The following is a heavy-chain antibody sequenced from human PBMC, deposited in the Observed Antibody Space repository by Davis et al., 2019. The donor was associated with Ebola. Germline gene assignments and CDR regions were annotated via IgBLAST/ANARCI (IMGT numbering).Heavy chain of an antibody. J-gene: IGHJ6*04. CDR3: ARDRKYSSSWYVGGMDV. D-gene: IGHD6-13*01. V-gene: IGHV1-18*04. Sequence: AASVKVSCKASGYTFTSYGISWVRQAPGQGLEWMGWISAYNGNTNYAQKLQGRVTMTTDTSTSTAYMELSSLRSEDTAVYYCARDRKYSSSWYVGGMDVWGKGTTVTVSS. CDR1: GYTFTSYG. CDR2: ISAYNGNT.